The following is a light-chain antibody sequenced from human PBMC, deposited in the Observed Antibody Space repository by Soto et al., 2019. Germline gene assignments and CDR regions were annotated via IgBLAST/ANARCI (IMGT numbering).Light chain of an antibody. Sequence: ELVMPQSPGTVSVSPGASATLSGRASQSVGTNLAWYQQRPGQAPRLLVYGASTRASGIPPRFSGSGSGTDFTLTISSLQSEDFAVYYCQQLNYWPRITFGQGKRLEI. CDR1: QSVGTN. V-gene: IGKV3-15*01. CDR3: QQLNYWPRIT. J-gene: IGKJ5*01. CDR2: GAS.